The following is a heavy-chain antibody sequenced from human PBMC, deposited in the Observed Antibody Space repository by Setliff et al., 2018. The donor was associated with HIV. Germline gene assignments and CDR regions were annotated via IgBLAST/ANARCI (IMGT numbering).Heavy chain of an antibody. V-gene: IGHV4-4*07. CDR3: ARSLDYSGSGSYYVGWFDL. J-gene: IGHJ5*02. D-gene: IGHD3-10*01. CDR2: IYSSGSP. Sequence: SETLSLTCTVSGGSIRKYFWSWIRQSAEKGLEWIRRIYSSGSPNQNPSLKSRVSMSVDTSKSQFSLNLSSVTAADTAVYYCARSLDYSGSGSYYVGWFDLWGQGIPVTVSS. CDR1: GGSIRKYF.